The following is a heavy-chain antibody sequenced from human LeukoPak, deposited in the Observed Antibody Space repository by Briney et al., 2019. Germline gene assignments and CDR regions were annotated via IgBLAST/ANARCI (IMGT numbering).Heavy chain of an antibody. V-gene: IGHV4-34*01. J-gene: IGHJ4*02. CDR2: INHSGST. Sequence: PSETLSLTCAVYGGSFSGYYWSWIRQPPGKGLEWIGEINHSGSTNYNPSLKSRVTISVDTSKNQFSLKLSSVTAADTAVYYCARHLLPYYYGSGSPLDYWGQGTLVTVSS. CDR1: GGSFSGYY. D-gene: IGHD3-10*01. CDR3: ARHLLPYYYGSGSPLDY.